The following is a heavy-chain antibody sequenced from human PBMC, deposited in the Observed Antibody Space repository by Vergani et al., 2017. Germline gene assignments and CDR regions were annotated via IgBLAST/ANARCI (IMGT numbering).Heavy chain of an antibody. V-gene: IGHV4-61*02. Sequence: QVKLQESGPGLLKPSQTLSLTCTVSGESIRSGSHYWSWIRQPAGKGPEWIGHIHTGGSTDLNPSFKSRVSISVDTSKSQFSLKLNSVTVADTAVYYCARSGDSSGYHNWFDPWGQGTLVTVSS. J-gene: IGHJ5*02. CDR3: ARSGDSSGYHNWFDP. CDR2: IHTGGST. CDR1: GESIRSGSHY. D-gene: IGHD3-22*01.